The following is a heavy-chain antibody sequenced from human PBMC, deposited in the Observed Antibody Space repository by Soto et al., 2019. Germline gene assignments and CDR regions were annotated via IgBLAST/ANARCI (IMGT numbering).Heavy chain of an antibody. CDR2: TYYRSKWYN. V-gene: IGHV6-1*01. CDR3: ARDSPLGPHEPYYGMDV. Sequence: QVQLQQSGPGLVKPSQTLSLTCAISGDSVSSHSAAWNWIRQSPSRGLEWLGRTYYRSKWYNDYAVSVKSRITINPDTSKNQFSLQLNSVTPEDTAVYYCARDSPLGPHEPYYGMDVWGQGTTVTVSS. J-gene: IGHJ6*02. CDR1: GDSVSSHSAA. D-gene: IGHD3-16*02.